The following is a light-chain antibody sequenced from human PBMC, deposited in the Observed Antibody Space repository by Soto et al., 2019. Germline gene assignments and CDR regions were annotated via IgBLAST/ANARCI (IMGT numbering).Light chain of an antibody. CDR1: SSDVGAYTS. V-gene: IGLV2-14*01. Sequence: ALTQPASVSGSPGQSITISCTGTSSDVGAYTSVSLYQQLPGEAPKLWIYEVSSRPSGVSNRFSGSKSANTASLTISGLQAEDEAHYYCTSYTSDNRSYVFGTGTKVTVL. CDR2: EVS. CDR3: TSYTSDNRSYV. J-gene: IGLJ1*01.